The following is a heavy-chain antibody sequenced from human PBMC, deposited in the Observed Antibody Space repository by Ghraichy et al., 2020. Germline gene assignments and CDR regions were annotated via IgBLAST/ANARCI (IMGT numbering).Heavy chain of an antibody. CDR3: AKTYYYGSGRWYFDY. Sequence: GGSLRLSCAASGFTFSSYAMSWVRQAPGKGLEWVSAISGSGGSTYYADSVKGRFTISRDNSKTTLYLQMNILRAEDTAVYYCAKTYYYGSGRWYFDYWGQGTLVTVSS. CDR1: GFTFSSYA. V-gene: IGHV3-23*01. J-gene: IGHJ4*02. CDR2: ISGSGGST. D-gene: IGHD3-10*01.